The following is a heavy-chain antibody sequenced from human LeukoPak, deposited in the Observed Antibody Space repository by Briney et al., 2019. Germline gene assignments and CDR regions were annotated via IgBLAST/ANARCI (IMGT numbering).Heavy chain of an antibody. CDR1: EFTFDDYA. J-gene: IGHJ4*02. CDR2: ISWNSGSI. V-gene: IGHV3-9*01. CDR3: AKDKGSLRYYFDY. Sequence: PGGSLRLSYAASEFTFDDYAMHWVRQAPGKGLEWVSGISWNSGSIGYADSVKGRFTISRDNAKNSLYLQMNSLRAEDTALYYCAKDKGSLRYYFDYWGQGTLVTVSS. D-gene: IGHD2-15*01.